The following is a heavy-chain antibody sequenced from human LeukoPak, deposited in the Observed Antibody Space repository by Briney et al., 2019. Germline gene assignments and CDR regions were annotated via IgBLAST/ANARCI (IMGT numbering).Heavy chain of an antibody. CDR2: ISYDGDNK. D-gene: IGHD2-2*01. J-gene: IGHJ6*02. V-gene: IGHV3-30*03. CDR1: GFSFSSYG. Sequence: GGSLRLSCAASGFSFSSYGMHWVRQAPGKGLEWVAVISYDGDNKYYADSVKGRFTISRDNSKSTLFLQMNSLRAEDTAVYYCARDAQDIVVVPAAGAGYGMDVWGQGTTVTVSS. CDR3: ARDAQDIVVVPAAGAGYGMDV.